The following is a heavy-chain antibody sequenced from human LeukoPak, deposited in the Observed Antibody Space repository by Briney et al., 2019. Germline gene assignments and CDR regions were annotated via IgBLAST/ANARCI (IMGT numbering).Heavy chain of an antibody. Sequence: GASVKVSCKVSGYTLTELSMHWVRQAPGRGLEWMGGFDPEDGETIYAQKFQGRVTMTEDTSTDTAYMELSSLGSEDTAVYYCATAAPITMIYYNRRAFDIWGQGTMVTVSS. V-gene: IGHV1-24*01. CDR1: GYTLTELS. D-gene: IGHD3-22*01. CDR3: ATAAPITMIYYNRRAFDI. J-gene: IGHJ3*02. CDR2: FDPEDGET.